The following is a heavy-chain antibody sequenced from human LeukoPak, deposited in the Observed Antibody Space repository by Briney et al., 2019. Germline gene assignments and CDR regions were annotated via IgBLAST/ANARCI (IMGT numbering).Heavy chain of an antibody. CDR2: ISWNSGSI. CDR3: AKGDAYNFGVDFDY. Sequence: PGRSLRLSCAASGFTFDDYAMHWVRQAPGKGLEWVSGISWNSGSIGYADSVKGRFTISRDNAKNSLYLQMNSLRAEDTALYYCAKGDAYNFGVDFDYWGQGTLVTVSS. V-gene: IGHV3-9*01. J-gene: IGHJ4*02. D-gene: IGHD5-24*01. CDR1: GFTFDDYA.